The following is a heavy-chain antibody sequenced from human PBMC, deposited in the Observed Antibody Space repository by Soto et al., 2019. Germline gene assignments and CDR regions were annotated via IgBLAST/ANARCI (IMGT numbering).Heavy chain of an antibody. CDR3: ARDLYLRYWFDP. D-gene: IGHD3-16*02. Sequence: SETLSLTCTVSGGSISSGDYYWSWILQPPGKGLEWIGYIYYSGSTYYNPSLKSRVTISVDTSKNQFSLKLSSVTAADTDVYYCARDLYLRYWFDPWGQGTLVTVSS. V-gene: IGHV4-30-4*01. CDR2: IYYSGST. CDR1: GGSISSGDYY. J-gene: IGHJ5*02.